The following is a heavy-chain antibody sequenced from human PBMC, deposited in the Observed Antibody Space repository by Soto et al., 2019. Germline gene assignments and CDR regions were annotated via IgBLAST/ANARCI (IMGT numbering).Heavy chain of an antibody. CDR3: ARGDSALVD. CDR1: GGSVNSGSYY. V-gene: IGHV4-61*01. CDR2: VYGSERF. J-gene: IGHJ4*02. Sequence: PSETLSLTCNVSGGSVNSGSYYWTWIRQPPGERLEWIGYVYGSERFNYDPSLKSRVTISVDTSKNLFSLRLRSVTAADTAVYYCARGDSALVDWGQGTLVTVSS. D-gene: IGHD2-21*01.